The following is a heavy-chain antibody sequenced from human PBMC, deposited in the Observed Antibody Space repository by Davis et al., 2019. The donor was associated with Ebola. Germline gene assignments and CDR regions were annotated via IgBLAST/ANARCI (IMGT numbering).Heavy chain of an antibody. CDR3: AREDGLGEVVVVDY. D-gene: IGHD2-15*01. CDR1: GGTFSSYA. J-gene: IGHJ4*02. CDR2: IIPILGIE. Sequence: AASVKVSCKASGGTFSSYAISWVRQAPGQGLEWMGRIIPILGIENYAQKFQGRVTITADKSTSTAYMELSSLRSEDTDVYYCAREDGLGEVVVVDYWGQGTLVTVSS. V-gene: IGHV1-69*04.